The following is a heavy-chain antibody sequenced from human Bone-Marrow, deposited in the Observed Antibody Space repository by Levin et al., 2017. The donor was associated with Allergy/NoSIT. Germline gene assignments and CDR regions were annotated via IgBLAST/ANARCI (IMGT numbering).Heavy chain of an antibody. CDR1: GFTFSSYA. Sequence: GGSLRLSCAASGFTFSSYAMSWVRQAPGKGLEWVSAISGSGGSTYYADSVKGRFTISRDNSKNTLYLQMNSLRAEDTAVYYCAKVASLGTANYYYGMDVWGQGTTVTVSS. CDR3: AKVASLGTANYYYGMDV. D-gene: IGHD2-15*01. CDR2: ISGSGGST. J-gene: IGHJ6*02. V-gene: IGHV3-23*01.